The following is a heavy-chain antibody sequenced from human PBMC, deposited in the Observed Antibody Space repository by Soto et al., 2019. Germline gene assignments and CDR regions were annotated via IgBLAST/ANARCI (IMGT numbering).Heavy chain of an antibody. V-gene: IGHV1-18*01. CDR2: ISAKNGDT. CDR3: VRDRDSDTWPSRGV. D-gene: IGHD1-26*01. CDR1: GYSFTRNG. Sequence: QVHLVQSGAELKKPGASVRVSCKASGYSFTRNGISWVRQAPGQGLEWMGWISAKNGDTNYAQKFQGRVIMTTDTSTSTAYMELRSLRSDDTAVYYCVRDRDSDTWPSRGVWGQGTTVTVSS. J-gene: IGHJ6*02.